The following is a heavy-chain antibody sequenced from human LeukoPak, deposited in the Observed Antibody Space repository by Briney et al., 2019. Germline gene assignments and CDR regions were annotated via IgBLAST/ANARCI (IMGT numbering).Heavy chain of an antibody. V-gene: IGHV3-33*01. Sequence: GGSLRLSCEASGFTFSSSGMHWVRQAPGKGLEWVAVIWYDGSNKYYADPVKGRFTISRDNFKNTLYLQMNSLRAEDTAVYYCARRRSCGMDVWGQGTTVTVSS. CDR2: IWYDGSNK. CDR1: GFTFSSSG. CDR3: ARRRSCGMDV. J-gene: IGHJ6*02.